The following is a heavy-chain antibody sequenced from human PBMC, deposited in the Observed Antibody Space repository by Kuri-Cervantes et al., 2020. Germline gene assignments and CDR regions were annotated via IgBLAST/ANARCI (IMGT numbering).Heavy chain of an antibody. CDR2: VYYSGST. J-gene: IGHJ4*02. CDR1: GGSISSHY. D-gene: IGHD6-19*01. Sequence: GSLRLSCTVSGGSISSHYWSWFRQPPGKGLEYIGYVYYSGSTNYNPSLKSRVTISVDTSRNQFSLKLDSVTAADTAVYFCARGGWYQDYWGQGTLVTVSS. V-gene: IGHV4-59*11. CDR3: ARGGWYQDY.